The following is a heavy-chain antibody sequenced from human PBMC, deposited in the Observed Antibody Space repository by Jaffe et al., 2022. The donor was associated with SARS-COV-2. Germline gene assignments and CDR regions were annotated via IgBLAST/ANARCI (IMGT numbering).Heavy chain of an antibody. CDR2: IWYDGSNK. V-gene: IGHV3-33*01. Sequence: QVQLVESGGGVVQPGRSLRLSCAASGFTFSSYGMHWVRQAPGKGLEWVAVIWYDGSNKYYADSVKGRFTISRDNSKNTLYLQMNSLRAEDTAVYYCARVSIQLWSFGGFDYWGQGTLVTVSS. CDR1: GFTFSSYG. J-gene: IGHJ4*02. D-gene: IGHD5-18*01. CDR3: ARVSIQLWSFGGFDY.